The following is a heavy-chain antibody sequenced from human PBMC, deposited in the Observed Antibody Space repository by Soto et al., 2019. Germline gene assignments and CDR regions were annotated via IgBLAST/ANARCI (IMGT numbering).Heavy chain of an antibody. J-gene: IGHJ4*02. V-gene: IGHV4-59*08. CDR3: GRHSIHDYSNFDY. D-gene: IGHD4-4*01. Sequence: SETLSLTCTVSGGSISSRYWSWIRQPPGKGLEWIGYIFYSGSTNYNPSLKSRVTISVDTPNNQFSLKLSSVTAADTAVYYCGRHSIHDYSNFDYWGQGTLVTVSS. CDR2: IFYSGST. CDR1: GGSISSRY.